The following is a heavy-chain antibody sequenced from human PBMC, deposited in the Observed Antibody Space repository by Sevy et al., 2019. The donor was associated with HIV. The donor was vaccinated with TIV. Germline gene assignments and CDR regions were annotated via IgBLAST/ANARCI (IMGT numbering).Heavy chain of an antibody. CDR3: AGVIAARWWGFDY. CDR2: INPSGGST. CDR1: GYTFTSYY. V-gene: IGHV1-46*01. J-gene: IGHJ4*02. Sequence: ASVKVSCKASGYTFTSYYMHWVRQAPGQGLEWMGIINPSGGSTSYAQKFQGRVTMTRDTSTSTVYMELSSLRSEDTAAYDCAGVIAARWWGFDYWGQGTLVTVSS. D-gene: IGHD6-6*01.